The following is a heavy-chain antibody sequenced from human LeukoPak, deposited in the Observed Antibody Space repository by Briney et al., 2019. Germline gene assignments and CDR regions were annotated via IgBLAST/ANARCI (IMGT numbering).Heavy chain of an antibody. CDR3: ARYSSRYSFDY. D-gene: IGHD6-13*01. Sequence: SETLSLTCTVSGYSISSGYYWGWIRQPPGKGLEWIGSIYHSGSTYYNPSLKSRVTISVDTSKNQFSLKLSSVTAADTAVYYCARYSSRYSFDYWGQGTLVTVSS. V-gene: IGHV4-38-2*02. J-gene: IGHJ4*02. CDR1: GYSISSGYY. CDR2: IYHSGST.